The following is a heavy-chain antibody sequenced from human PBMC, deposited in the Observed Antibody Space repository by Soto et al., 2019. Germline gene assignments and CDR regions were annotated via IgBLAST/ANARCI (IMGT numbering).Heavy chain of an antibody. Sequence: GGSLRLSCTASGFTFGDYAMSWFRQAPGKGLEWVGFIRSKAYGGTTEYAASVKGRFTISRDDSKSIAYLQMNSLKTEDTAVYYCTREGDPLPYGSGSYPSENFDYWGQGTLVTVSS. CDR2: IRSKAYGGTT. CDR1: GFTFGDYA. D-gene: IGHD3-10*01. J-gene: IGHJ4*02. CDR3: TREGDPLPYGSGSYPSENFDY. V-gene: IGHV3-49*03.